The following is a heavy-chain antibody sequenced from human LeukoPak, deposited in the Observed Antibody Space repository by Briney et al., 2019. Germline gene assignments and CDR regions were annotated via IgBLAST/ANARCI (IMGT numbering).Heavy chain of an antibody. V-gene: IGHV4-31*03. Sequence: PSQTLSLTCTVSGGPISSGGYYWSWIRQHPGKGLEWIGYIYYSGSTYYNPSLKSRVTISVDTSKNQFSLKLSSVTAADTAVYYCARARPTVTTHFDYWGQGTLVTVSS. CDR1: GGPISSGGYY. CDR2: IYYSGST. D-gene: IGHD4-17*01. CDR3: ARARPTVTTHFDY. J-gene: IGHJ4*02.